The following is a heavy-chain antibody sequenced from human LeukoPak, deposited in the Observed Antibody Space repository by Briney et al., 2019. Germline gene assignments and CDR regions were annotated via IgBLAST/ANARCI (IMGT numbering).Heavy chain of an antibody. J-gene: IGHJ4*02. D-gene: IGHD4-17*01. V-gene: IGHV1-2*02. CDR3: ATDMTSVTTFDY. CDR1: GYTFTGYY. CDR2: INPKNGDT. Sequence: ASVKVSFRSSGYTFTGYYIYWVRQAPGQGLEWLGWINPKNGDTNYAQRLLGRVAVTRDTSISTAYMELNRLTSDDTAIYYCATDMTSVTTFDYWGQGTLVTVSS.